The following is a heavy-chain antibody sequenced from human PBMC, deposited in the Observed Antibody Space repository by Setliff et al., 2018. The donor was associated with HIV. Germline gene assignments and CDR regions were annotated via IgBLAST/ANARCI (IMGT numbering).Heavy chain of an antibody. CDR3: ARVGTTVTTRETYKWFDP. D-gene: IGHD4-17*01. Sequence: SETLSLTCAFYGGPLSAHHWGWIRQSPGKGLEWIGEINHSGSSKYNPPLKSRVTMSVDTSKNQFSLKLSSVTAADSAVYYCARVGTTVTTRETYKWFDPWGQGTLVTVSS. CDR1: GGPLSAHH. CDR2: INHSGSS. J-gene: IGHJ5*02. V-gene: IGHV4-34*01.